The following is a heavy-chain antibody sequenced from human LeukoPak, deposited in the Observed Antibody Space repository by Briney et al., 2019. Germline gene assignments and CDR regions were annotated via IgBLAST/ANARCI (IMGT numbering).Heavy chain of an antibody. CDR3: AKDFSYGSGSYYNDY. V-gene: IGHV3-23*01. D-gene: IGHD3-10*01. Sequence: GGSLRLSCAASGFAFNSYTMGWVRQAPGKGLGWVSSISGSGGSTYYADSVKGRFTISRDNSKSTLYLQMNSLRAEDTAVYYCAKDFSYGSGSYYNDYWGQGTLVTVSS. CDR2: ISGSGGST. J-gene: IGHJ4*02. CDR1: GFAFNSYT.